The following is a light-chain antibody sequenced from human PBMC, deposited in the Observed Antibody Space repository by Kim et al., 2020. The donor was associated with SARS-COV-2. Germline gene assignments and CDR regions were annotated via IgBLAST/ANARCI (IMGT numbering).Light chain of an antibody. CDR3: CSYAGSYTWV. V-gene: IGLV2-11*01. Sequence: QSALTQPRSVSGSPGQSVTISCTGTSSDVAGYNYVSWYQQHPGKAPKVMIYDVSKRPSGVPDRFSGSKSGNTASLTISGLQAEDEADYYCCSYAGSYTWVFGGGTQLTVL. J-gene: IGLJ3*02. CDR1: SSDVAGYNY. CDR2: DVS.